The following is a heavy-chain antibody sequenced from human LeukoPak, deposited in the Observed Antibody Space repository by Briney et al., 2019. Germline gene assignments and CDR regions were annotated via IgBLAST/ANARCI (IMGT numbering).Heavy chain of an antibody. D-gene: IGHD2-15*01. CDR2: IASDGSHT. CDR3: ARERQDSRLHSGPFDI. CDR1: GFTFSTYF. J-gene: IGHJ3*02. V-gene: IGHV3-30-3*01. Sequence: PGRSLRLSCAASGFTFSTYFMHWGRQAPGKGLEWVADIASDGSHTFYVESVKGRFTISRDNSKNTLYLQMNSLRAEDTAVYFCARERQDSRLHSGPFDIWGQGTMVTVSS.